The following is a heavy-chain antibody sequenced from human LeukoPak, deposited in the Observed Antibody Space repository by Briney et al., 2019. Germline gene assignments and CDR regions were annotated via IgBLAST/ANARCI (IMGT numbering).Heavy chain of an antibody. V-gene: IGHV4-34*01. CDR2: INHRGST. Sequence: SETLSLTCAVYGGSFSGYYWSWIRQPPGKGLEWIGEINHRGSTNYNPSLKSRVTISVDTSKNQFSLKLSSVTAADTAVYYCARGAYGSGRCWFDPWGQGTLVTVSS. CDR1: GGSFSGYY. D-gene: IGHD3-10*01. J-gene: IGHJ5*02. CDR3: ARGAYGSGRCWFDP.